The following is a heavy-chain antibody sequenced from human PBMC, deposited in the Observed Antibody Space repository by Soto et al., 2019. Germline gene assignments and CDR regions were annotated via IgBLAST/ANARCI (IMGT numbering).Heavy chain of an antibody. CDR1: GFIFSDLY. V-gene: IGHV3-11*01. J-gene: IGHJ4*02. Sequence: GGSLRLSCAASGFIFSDLYMTWIRQATGKGLEWLSYISGGGETIHYADSVKGRFTVSRDNARRSLYLQMNSLRAEDTAVYYCASDPYYYASGYWGQGTLVTVSS. CDR2: ISGGGETI. CDR3: ASDPYYYASGY. D-gene: IGHD3-10*01.